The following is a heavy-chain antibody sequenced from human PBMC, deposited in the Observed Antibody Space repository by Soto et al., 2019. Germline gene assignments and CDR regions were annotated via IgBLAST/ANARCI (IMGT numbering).Heavy chain of an antibody. D-gene: IGHD3-3*01. CDR2: IDHSGDT. J-gene: IGHJ5*02. Sequence: PSETLSLTCAVYGGPFSGYYCNWIRQPPGKGLEWIGEIDHSGDTNYNPYLTSRVTISVDTSKNQFSLGPTSVTAADTAVYYCARVRDWLDPWGQPTLVTV. CDR1: GGPFSGYY. V-gene: IGHV4-34*01. CDR3: ARVRDWLDP.